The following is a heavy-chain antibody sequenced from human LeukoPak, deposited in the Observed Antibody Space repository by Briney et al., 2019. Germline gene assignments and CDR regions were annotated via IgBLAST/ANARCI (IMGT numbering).Heavy chain of an antibody. CDR3: ARDPSTPTAFDY. Sequence: PSEALALTCNVSGGSISGRTYYWGWIRQPPVKGLEWIGSISFNENTYYNPSLKGRVTVSVDRSKNHFSLKLNSVTAADTAVYYCARDPSTPTAFDYWGQGALVTVSS. CDR2: ISFNENT. V-gene: IGHV4-39*07. CDR1: GGSISGRTYY. D-gene: IGHD6-25*01. J-gene: IGHJ4*02.